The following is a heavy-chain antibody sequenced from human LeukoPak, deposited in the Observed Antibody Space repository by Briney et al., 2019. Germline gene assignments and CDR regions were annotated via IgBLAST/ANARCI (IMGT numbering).Heavy chain of an antibody. J-gene: IGHJ4*02. CDR3: ARGPNYGARTDYLDY. V-gene: IGHV3-7*03. D-gene: IGHD4-17*01. CDR2: IKQGGREK. Sequence: GGSLRLSCVASGFTFSSHWMNWVRQAPGKGLEWVANIKQGGREKNYVDSVKVRFTVSRDDAMNSLYLQMNSLGAEDTAIYYCARGPNYGARTDYLDYWGQGTLVTVSS. CDR1: GFTFSSHW.